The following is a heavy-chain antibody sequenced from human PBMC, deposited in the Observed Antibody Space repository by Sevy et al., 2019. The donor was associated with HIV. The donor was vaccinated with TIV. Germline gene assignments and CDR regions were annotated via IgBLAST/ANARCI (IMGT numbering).Heavy chain of an antibody. CDR3: ARGYSGGWFVLYYFDY. V-gene: IGHV3-21*01. Sequence: GGSLRLSCAASGFTFSSYSMNWVRQAPGKGLEWVSSITTTASSYIYYADSVKGRFTISRDNAKNSVYLQMNSLRAEDTAVYYCARGYSGGWFVLYYFDYWGQGSLVTVSS. CDR1: GFTFSSYS. CDR2: ITTTASSYI. J-gene: IGHJ4*02. D-gene: IGHD6-19*01.